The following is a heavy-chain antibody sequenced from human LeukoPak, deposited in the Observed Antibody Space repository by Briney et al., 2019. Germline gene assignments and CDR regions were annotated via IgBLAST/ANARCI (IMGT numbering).Heavy chain of an antibody. CDR2: IYTSGST. CDR3: ARDYCSGGSCYLSPDAFDI. CDR1: GGSISSYY. J-gene: IGHJ3*02. V-gene: IGHV4-4*07. Sequence: SETLSLTCTVSGGSISSYYWSWIRQPAGKGLEWIGRIYTSGSTNYNPSLKSRVTMSVDTSKNQFSLKLSSVTAADTPVYYCARDYCSGGSCYLSPDAFDIWGQGTMVTVSS. D-gene: IGHD2-15*01.